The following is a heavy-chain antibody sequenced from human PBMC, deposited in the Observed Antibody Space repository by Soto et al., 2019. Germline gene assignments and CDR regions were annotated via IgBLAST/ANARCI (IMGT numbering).Heavy chain of an antibody. J-gene: IGHJ4*02. V-gene: IGHV3-74*01. CDR3: ARGGDPDY. D-gene: IGHD2-21*02. CDR2: IQSDGSSP. CDR1: GFTFNYYW. Sequence: EVQLVESGGGLVQPGGSLRLSCVASGFTFNYYWMHWVRQAPGKGLVWVSRIQSDGSSPDYVDSVKGRFTISRDNAKNTQLLQMNTPRAEDTAVYYCARGGDPDYWGQGTLVTVSS.